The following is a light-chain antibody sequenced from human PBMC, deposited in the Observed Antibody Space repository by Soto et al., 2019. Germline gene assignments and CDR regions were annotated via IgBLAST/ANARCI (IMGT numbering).Light chain of an antibody. CDR2: AAS. V-gene: IGKV1-39*01. CDR3: QQSYSTSWT. Sequence: DIQVTHSPSTVSAYVGDSVTITCRASQSITTWLAWYQQRPGKAPKLLIYAASSLQSGVPSRFSGSGSGTDFTLTISSLQPEDFATYYCQQSYSTSWTFGQGTKVDIK. CDR1: QSITTW. J-gene: IGKJ1*01.